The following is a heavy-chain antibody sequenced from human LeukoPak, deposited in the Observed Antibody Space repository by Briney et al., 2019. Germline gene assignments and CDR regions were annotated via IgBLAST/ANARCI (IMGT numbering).Heavy chain of an antibody. CDR1: GFTFSSYA. D-gene: IGHD6-19*01. CDR3: AKDQGPLAGTAGIDY. CDR2: ISGSGGST. Sequence: GGSLRLSCAASGFTFSSYAMSWVRQAPGKGLEWVSAISGSGGSTYYADSVKGRFTISRDNSKNTLYLQMNSLGAEDTAVYYCAKDQGPLAGTAGIDYWGQGTLVTVSS. V-gene: IGHV3-23*01. J-gene: IGHJ4*02.